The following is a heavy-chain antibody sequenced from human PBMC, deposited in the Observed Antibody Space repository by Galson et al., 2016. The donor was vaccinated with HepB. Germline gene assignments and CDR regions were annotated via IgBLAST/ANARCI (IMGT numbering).Heavy chain of an antibody. Sequence: SETLSLTCTVSGGSISSYYWSWVRQPPGKGLEWIGHIYYSGSTDYNPSLKSRVTISVDTSKNQFSLKLSAVTAADTAVYYCARGGEYCGGDCYSAGGYFDLWGRGTLVTVSS. J-gene: IGHJ2*01. CDR1: GGSISSYY. V-gene: IGHV4-59*01. CDR2: IYYSGST. D-gene: IGHD2-21*02. CDR3: ARGGEYCGGDCYSAGGYFDL.